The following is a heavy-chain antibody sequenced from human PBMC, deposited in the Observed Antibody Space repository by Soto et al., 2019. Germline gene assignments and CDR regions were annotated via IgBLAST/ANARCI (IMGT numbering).Heavy chain of an antibody. D-gene: IGHD3-10*01. J-gene: IGHJ4*02. V-gene: IGHV1-46*01. CDR2: INPSGGST. Sequence: GASVKVSCKASGYTFTSYYMHWVRQAPGQGLEWMGIINPSGGSTSYAQKFQGRVTMTRDTSTSTVYMELSSLRSEDTSVYYCARDLLPRGEGSPFDYWSQGTLVTVSS. CDR1: GYTFTSYY. CDR3: ARDLLPRGEGSPFDY.